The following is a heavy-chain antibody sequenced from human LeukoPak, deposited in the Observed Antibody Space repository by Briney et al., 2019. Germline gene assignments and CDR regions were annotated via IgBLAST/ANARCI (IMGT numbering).Heavy chain of an antibody. CDR1: GYTFTSYD. D-gene: IGHD4-17*01. Sequence: ASVKVSCKASGYTFTSYDINWVRQATGQGLEWMGWMNPNSGNTGYAQKFQGRVTMTRDTSISTAYMELSRLRSDDTAVYYCARATHGVYGDFADYWGQGTLVTVSS. CDR2: MNPNSGNT. J-gene: IGHJ4*02. CDR3: ARATHGVYGDFADY. V-gene: IGHV1-8*01.